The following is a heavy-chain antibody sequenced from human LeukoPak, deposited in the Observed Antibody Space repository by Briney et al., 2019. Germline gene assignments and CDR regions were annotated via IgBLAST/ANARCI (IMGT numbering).Heavy chain of an antibody. CDR1: GFTFDDYA. CDR2: ISWNSGSI. J-gene: IGHJ2*01. Sequence: GGSLRLSCAASGFTFDDYAMHWVRQAPGKGLEWVSGISWNSGSIGYADSVKGRFTISRDNAKISLYLQMNSLRAEDTALYYCAKGYSSGWPPRDGDWYFDLWGRGTLVTVSS. CDR3: AKGYSSGWPPRDGDWYFDL. D-gene: IGHD6-19*01. V-gene: IGHV3-9*01.